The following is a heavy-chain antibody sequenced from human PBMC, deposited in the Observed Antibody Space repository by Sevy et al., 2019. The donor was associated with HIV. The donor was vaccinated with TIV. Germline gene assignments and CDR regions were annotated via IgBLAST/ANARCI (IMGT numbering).Heavy chain of an antibody. CDR3: ARDEYDSSGTYWYFDL. V-gene: IGHV4-31*03. CDR1: GGSISSGGYY. Sequence: SETLSLTCTVSGGSISSGGYYWSWIRQHPGNGLEWIGYIYYSGSTYYNPSLKSRVTISVDTSKNQFSLKLSSVTAADTAVYYCARDEYDSSGTYWYFDLWGRGTLVTVSS. D-gene: IGHD3-22*01. J-gene: IGHJ2*01. CDR2: IYYSGST.